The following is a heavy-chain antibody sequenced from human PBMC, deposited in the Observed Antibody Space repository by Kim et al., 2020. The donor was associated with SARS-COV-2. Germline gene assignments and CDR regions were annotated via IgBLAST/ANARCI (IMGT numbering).Heavy chain of an antibody. Sequence: SETLSLTCTVSGGSISSYYWSWIRQPPGKGLEWIGYIYYTGSTNYNPSLKSRVTMSVDTSKNQFSLKLSSVTAADTAVYYCARDSLLPGAVDNWGQGTMVTVSS. J-gene: IGHJ3*02. V-gene: IGHV4-59*13. CDR2: IYYTGST. D-gene: IGHD2-21*01. CDR3: ARDSLLPGAVDN. CDR1: GGSISSYY.